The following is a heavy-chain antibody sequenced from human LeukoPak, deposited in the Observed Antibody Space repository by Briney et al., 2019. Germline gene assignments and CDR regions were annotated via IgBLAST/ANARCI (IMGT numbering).Heavy chain of an antibody. CDR3: AKDRRLAAFDY. CDR2: IKSKIDGGTT. Sequence: GGSLRLSCAASGFTFTNAWMSWVRQAPGKGLEWVGRIKSKIDGGTTDYAAPVKGRFTISRDDSKNTLYLQMNSLRAEDTAVYYCAKDRRLAAFDYGGQGTLVTVSS. D-gene: IGHD6-25*01. J-gene: IGHJ4*02. V-gene: IGHV3-15*01. CDR1: GFTFTNAW.